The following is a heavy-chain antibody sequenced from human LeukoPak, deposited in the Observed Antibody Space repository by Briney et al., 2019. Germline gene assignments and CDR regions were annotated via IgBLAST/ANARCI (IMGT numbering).Heavy chain of an antibody. Sequence: SETLSLTCTVSGGSISSYYWSWIRQPPGKGLEWIGYIYYSGSTNYNPSLKSRVTISVDTSKNQFSLKLSSVTAADTAAYYCARDVVAAAGTWDYWGQGTLVAVSS. CDR3: ARDVVAAAGTWDY. J-gene: IGHJ4*02. CDR2: IYYSGST. V-gene: IGHV4-59*12. D-gene: IGHD6-13*01. CDR1: GGSISSYY.